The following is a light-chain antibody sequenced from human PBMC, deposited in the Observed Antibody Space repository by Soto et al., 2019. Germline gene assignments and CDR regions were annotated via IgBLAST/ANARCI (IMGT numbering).Light chain of an antibody. CDR2: GAS. CDR1: QSGVGC. Sequence: IVFTQSPSTLSLSPGERATLSCRASQSGVGCLAWYQQRPGQAPRLLIYGASLRATGIPDRFSGSGSGTDFTLTIRSLEPEDFAVYYCPQYGRSPRTFGQGSMADIK. V-gene: IGKV3-20*01. J-gene: IGKJ1*01. CDR3: PQYGRSPRT.